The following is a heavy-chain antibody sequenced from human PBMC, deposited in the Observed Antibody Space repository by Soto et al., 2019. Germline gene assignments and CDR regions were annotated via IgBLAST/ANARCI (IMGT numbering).Heavy chain of an antibody. V-gene: IGHV1-2*02. D-gene: IGHD3-22*01. CDR3: ARDRWPRPLNYYDSSRPDAFDI. CDR2: INPNSGGT. CDR1: GYTFTGYY. Sequence: GASVKVSCKASGYTFTGYYMHWVRQAPGQGLEWMGWINPNSGGTNYAQKFQGRVTMTRDTSISTAYMELSRLRSDDTAVYYCARDRWPRPLNYYDSSRPDAFDIWGQGTMLTVSS. J-gene: IGHJ3*02.